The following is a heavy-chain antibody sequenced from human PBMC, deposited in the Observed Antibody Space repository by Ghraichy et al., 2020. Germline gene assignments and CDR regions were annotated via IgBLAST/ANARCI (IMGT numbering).Heavy chain of an antibody. V-gene: IGHV3-33*01. CDR1: GFTFSSYG. Sequence: GGSLRLSCAASGFTFSSYGMHWVRQAPSKGLEWVAVIWYDGSNKYYADSVKGRFTISRDNSKNTLYLQMNSLRAEDTAVYYCARPDYDSGIWGGMDVWGQGTTVTVSS. D-gene: IGHD3-10*01. CDR2: IWYDGSNK. J-gene: IGHJ6*02. CDR3: ARPDYDSGIWGGMDV.